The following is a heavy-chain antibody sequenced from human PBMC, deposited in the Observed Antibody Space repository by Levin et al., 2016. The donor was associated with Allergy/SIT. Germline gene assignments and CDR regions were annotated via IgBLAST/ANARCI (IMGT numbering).Heavy chain of an antibody. CDR3: ATRGYSYGFWYFDL. D-gene: IGHD5-18*01. CDR1: GFTVSSNY. Sequence: GESLKISCAASGFTVSSNYMSWVRQVPGKGLEWVSAIYSGDSTYYADSVKGRFTISRDNSKNTLYLQMNSLRAEDTAVYYCATRGYSYGFWYFDLWGRGTLVTVSS. CDR2: IYSGDST. J-gene: IGHJ2*01. V-gene: IGHV3-53*01.